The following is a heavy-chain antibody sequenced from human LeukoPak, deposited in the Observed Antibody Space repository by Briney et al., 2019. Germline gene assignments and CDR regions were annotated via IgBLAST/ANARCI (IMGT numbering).Heavy chain of an antibody. V-gene: IGHV3-23*01. J-gene: IGHJ4*02. D-gene: IGHD3-3*01. CDR1: GFTFSSYA. CDR2: ISGSGGST. Sequence: GGSLRLSCAASGFTFSSYAMSWVRQAPGKGLEWVSGISGSGGSTYYADSVKGRFTISRDNSKNTLYLQMNSLRAEDTAVYYCAKEYDFWSGSPYYFDYWGQGTLVTVSS. CDR3: AKEYDFWSGSPYYFDY.